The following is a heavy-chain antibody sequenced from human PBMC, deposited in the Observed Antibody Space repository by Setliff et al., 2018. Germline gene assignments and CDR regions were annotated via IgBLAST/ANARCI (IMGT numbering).Heavy chain of an antibody. J-gene: IGHJ4*02. CDR2: VRSRINNFAT. V-gene: IGHV3-73*01. D-gene: IGHD4-17*01. CDR3: ASDIHNDYDYFDY. Sequence: PGGSLRLSCSASGFIFSDPYMDWVRQAPGKGLEWVGRVRSRINNFATAYDASVKGRFIISRDDSKNTAYLQMNSLKTEDTAVYYCASDIHNDYDYFDYWGQGIQVTVSS. CDR1: GFIFSDPY.